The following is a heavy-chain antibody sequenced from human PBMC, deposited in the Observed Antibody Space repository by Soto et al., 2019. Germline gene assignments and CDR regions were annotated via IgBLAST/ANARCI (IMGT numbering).Heavy chain of an antibody. Sequence: ASVKVSCKVSGYTLTELSMHWVRQAPGKGLEWMGGFDPEDGETIYAQKFQGRVTMTEDTSTDTAYMELSSLRSEDTAVYYCATVKRGYDFWSGYLMDVWGQGTTVTVSS. CDR1: GYTLTELS. D-gene: IGHD3-3*01. CDR2: FDPEDGET. J-gene: IGHJ6*02. CDR3: ATVKRGYDFWSGYLMDV. V-gene: IGHV1-24*01.